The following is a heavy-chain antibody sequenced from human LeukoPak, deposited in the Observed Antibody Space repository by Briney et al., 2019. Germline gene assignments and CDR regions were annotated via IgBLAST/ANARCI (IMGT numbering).Heavy chain of an antibody. V-gene: IGHV3-21*01. CDR3: ASADCSGSTCYLRRSWFDP. CDR2: ISTSSRYI. CDR1: GLTFSSFD. Sequence: GGSLRLSCAASGLTFSSFDMNWVRQAPGKGLEWVSSISTSSRYIYYRDSVKGRFTISRDDAKNSLYLQMNSLRVEDTAVYYCASADCSGSTCYLRRSWFDPWGQGTLVTVSS. D-gene: IGHD2-2*01. J-gene: IGHJ5*02.